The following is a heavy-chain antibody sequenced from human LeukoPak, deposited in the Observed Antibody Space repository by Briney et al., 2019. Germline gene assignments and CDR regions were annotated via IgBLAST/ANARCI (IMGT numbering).Heavy chain of an antibody. V-gene: IGHV4-34*01. D-gene: IGHD3-22*01. CDR1: GGSFSCYY. Sequence: ASETLSLTCAVYGGSFSCYYWRRIRQPAGKGLEWIGELKHSGSTNYNPSLQSRVTISVDTNKNQFSLKLSSVTPPDTAVYYCASKIPDYYDSSFYLDYWGQGTLVTVSS. CDR3: ASKIPDYYDSSFYLDY. CDR2: LKHSGST. J-gene: IGHJ4*02.